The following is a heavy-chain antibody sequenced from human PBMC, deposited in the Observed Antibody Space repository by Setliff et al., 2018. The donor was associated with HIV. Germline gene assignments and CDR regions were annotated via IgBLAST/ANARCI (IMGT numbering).Heavy chain of an antibody. CDR3: AKRTFGSGRLDP. V-gene: IGHV4-59*08. CDR1: GDSISSYY. CDR2: IYYSGST. J-gene: IGHJ5*02. D-gene: IGHD3-16*01. Sequence: SETLSLTCTVSGDSISSYYWSWIRQPPGKGLEWIGYIYYSGSTNYNPSLKSRVTISMDTSKNQFSLNLNSVTATDTAVYYCAKRTFGSGRLDPWGQGTLVTVSS.